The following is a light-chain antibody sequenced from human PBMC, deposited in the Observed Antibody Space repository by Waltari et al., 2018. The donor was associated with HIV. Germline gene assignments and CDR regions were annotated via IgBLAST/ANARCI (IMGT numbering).Light chain of an antibody. Sequence: QSVLTQPPSASGTPGQRVTISCSGGSSNIGSNSVHWYQQLPGTAPRLLLYSTNQRPARVPDRFSGSKSGTSASLAISGLQSEDEADYYCATWDDTLNGVIFDGGTKLTVL. J-gene: IGLJ2*01. V-gene: IGLV1-44*01. CDR3: ATWDDTLNGVI. CDR1: SSNIGSNS. CDR2: STN.